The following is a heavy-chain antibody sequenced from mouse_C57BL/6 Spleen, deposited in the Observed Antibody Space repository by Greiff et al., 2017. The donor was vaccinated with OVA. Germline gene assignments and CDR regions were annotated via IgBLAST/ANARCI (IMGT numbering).Heavy chain of an antibody. CDR3: ARFAMDY. J-gene: IGHJ4*01. CDR1: GFTFSDYG. CDR2: ISSGSSTI. V-gene: IGHV5-17*01. Sequence: EVQLVESGGGLVKPGGSLKLSCAASGFTFSDYGMHWVRQAPEKGLEWVAYISSGSSTICYADTVKGRFTISRDNAKNTLFLQMTSLRSEDTAMYYCARFAMDYWGQGTSVTVSS.